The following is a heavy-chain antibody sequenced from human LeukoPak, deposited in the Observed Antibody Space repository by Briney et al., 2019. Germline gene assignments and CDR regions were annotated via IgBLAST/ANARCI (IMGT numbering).Heavy chain of an antibody. D-gene: IGHD6-19*01. CDR1: GGSISSYY. CDR2: ISYSGST. V-gene: IGHV4-59*01. CDR3: ARGSTGWFHY. J-gene: IGHJ4*02. Sequence: SETLSLTCTVSGGSISSYYWSWIRQPPGKGLEWIAYISYSGSTNYNPSLKSRVTISIDMSKNQFSLRLSSVTAADTAVYYCARGSTGWFHYWGQGALVTVSS.